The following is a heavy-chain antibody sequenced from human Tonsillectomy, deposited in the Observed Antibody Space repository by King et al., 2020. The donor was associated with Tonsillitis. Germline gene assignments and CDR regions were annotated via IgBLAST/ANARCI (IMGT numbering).Heavy chain of an antibody. D-gene: IGHD6-19*01. CDR2: IYSGGNT. CDR1: GFTASSNY. V-gene: IGHV3-53*01. Sequence: QLVQSGGGLIQPGGSLRISCAASGFTASSNYMSWVRQAPGKGLECVSVIYSGGNTYYADPVKGRFTISRDNSKNTLYLQMNSLRAEDTAVYYCARVGYSSGWYRHWGQGTLVTVSS. CDR3: ARVGYSSGWYRH. J-gene: IGHJ1*01.